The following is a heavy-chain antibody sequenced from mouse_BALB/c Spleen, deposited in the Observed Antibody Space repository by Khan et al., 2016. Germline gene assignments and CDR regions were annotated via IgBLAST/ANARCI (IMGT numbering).Heavy chain of an antibody. J-gene: IGHJ1*01. CDR1: GYTFTDYN. Sequence: VRLQQSGPELVKPGASVKISCKASGYTFTDYNMHWVKQSHGKSLEWIRYIYPYNGDTGYNQKFKSKATLTVDNSSSTAYMELRSLTSEDSAVYYCARGRGWCFDVWGAGTTVTVSS. V-gene: IGHV1S29*02. CDR2: IYPYNGDT. CDR3: ARGRGWCFDV.